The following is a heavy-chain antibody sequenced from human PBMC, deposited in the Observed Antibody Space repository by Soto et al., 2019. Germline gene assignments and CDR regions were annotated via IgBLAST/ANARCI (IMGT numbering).Heavy chain of an antibody. CDR1: GFTFSSYS. CDR3: AGDSSGYYRSDAFDI. D-gene: IGHD3-22*01. Sequence: ESGGGLVKPGGSLRLSCAASGFTFSSYSMNWVRQAPGKGLEWVSSISSSSSYIYYADSVKGRFTISRDNAKNSLYLQMNSLRAEDTAVYYCAGDSSGYYRSDAFDIWGQGTMVTVSS. J-gene: IGHJ3*02. CDR2: ISSSSSYI. V-gene: IGHV3-21*01.